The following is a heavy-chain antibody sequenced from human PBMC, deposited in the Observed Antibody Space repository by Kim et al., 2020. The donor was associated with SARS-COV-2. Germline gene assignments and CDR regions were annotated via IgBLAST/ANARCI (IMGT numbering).Heavy chain of an antibody. CDR1: GFTFSSYA. CDR2: ISGSGGST. Sequence: GGSLRLSCAASGFTFSSYAMSWVRQAPGKGLEWVSAISGSGGSTYYADPVKGRFTISRDNSKNTLYLQMNSLRAEDTAVYYCAKDVGVESPILTGYSNIWGQGTMVTVSS. J-gene: IGHJ3*02. CDR3: AKDVGVESPILTGYSNI. D-gene: IGHD3-9*01. V-gene: IGHV3-23*01.